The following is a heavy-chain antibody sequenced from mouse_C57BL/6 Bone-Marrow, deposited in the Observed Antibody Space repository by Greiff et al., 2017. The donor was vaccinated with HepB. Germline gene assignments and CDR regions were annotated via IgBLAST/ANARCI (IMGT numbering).Heavy chain of an antibody. Sequence: DVQLVESGGGLVKPGGSLKLSCAASGFTFSDYGMHWVRQAPEKGLEWVAYISSGSSTIYYADTVKGRFTISRDNAKNTLFLQMTSLRSEDTAMYYCAKTNWDVGAMDYWGQGTSVTVSS. D-gene: IGHD4-1*01. V-gene: IGHV5-17*01. J-gene: IGHJ4*01. CDR1: GFTFSDYG. CDR3: AKTNWDVGAMDY. CDR2: ISSGSSTI.